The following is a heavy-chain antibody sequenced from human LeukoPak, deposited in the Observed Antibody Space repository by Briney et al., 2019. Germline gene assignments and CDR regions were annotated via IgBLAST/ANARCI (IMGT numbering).Heavy chain of an antibody. Sequence: GGSLRLSCAASGFSFSDSYMSWIRQAPGQGLEWLSYIKSSDNSTFYADSVKGRFTVSRNNAKNSLYLQMNSLRAEDTAVYYCARRGNMSSHAFDIWGQGTVVTVSS. D-gene: IGHD2/OR15-2a*01. V-gene: IGHV3-11*01. CDR3: ARRGNMSSHAFDI. CDR1: GFSFSDSY. J-gene: IGHJ3*02. CDR2: IKSSDNST.